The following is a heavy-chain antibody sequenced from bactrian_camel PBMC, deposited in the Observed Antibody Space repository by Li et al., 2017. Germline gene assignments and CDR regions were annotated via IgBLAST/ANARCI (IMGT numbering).Heavy chain of an antibody. D-gene: IGHD6*01. Sequence: HVQLVESGGGSVQAGGSLRLSCEMSGYTYTSKPCMGWFRQSPGKEREGIAANYTGGGSTWYADSVKGRFTIPQDNRKNTVYLQMNSLKPEDTAMYYCAAELSPGCAGSWYDVGYWGQGTQVTVS. CDR1: GYTYTSKPC. V-gene: IGHV3S1*01. CDR3: AAELSPGCAGSWYDVGY. CDR2: NYTGGGST. J-gene: IGHJ6*01.